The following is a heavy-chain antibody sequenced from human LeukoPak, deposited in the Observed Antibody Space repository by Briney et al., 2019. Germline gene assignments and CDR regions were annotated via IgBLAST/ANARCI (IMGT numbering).Heavy chain of an antibody. D-gene: IGHD6-19*01. CDR2: ISSSGSTI. V-gene: IGHV3-48*04. CDR3: ARDYGSGWFGY. J-gene: IGHJ4*02. Sequence: GGSLRLSCAASGFTFSSYSMNWVRQAPGKGLEWVSYISSSGSTIYYADSVKGRFTISRDNAKNSLYLQMNSLRAEDTAVYYCARDYGSGWFGYWGQGTLVTVSS. CDR1: GFTFSSYS.